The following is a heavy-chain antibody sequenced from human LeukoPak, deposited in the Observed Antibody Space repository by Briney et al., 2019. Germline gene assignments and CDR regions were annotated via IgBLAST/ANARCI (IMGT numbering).Heavy chain of an antibody. CDR1: GFTFSLYW. V-gene: IGHV3-7*01. CDR3: ARGRSTEY. Sequence: GGSLRLSCVASGFTFSLYWMTWVRQAPGKGLEWVANIKHDGSEKYYVDSVKGQFTISRDNAKKSLYLQMNSLRGEDTAVYYCARGRSTEYWGQGTLVTVSS. J-gene: IGHJ4*02. CDR2: IKHDGSEK.